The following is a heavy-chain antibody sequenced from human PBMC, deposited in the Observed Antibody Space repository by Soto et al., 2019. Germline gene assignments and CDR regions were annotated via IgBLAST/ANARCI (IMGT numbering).Heavy chain of an antibody. J-gene: IGHJ5*02. V-gene: IGHV4-31*03. CDR2: IYYSGST. CDR3: AREEWKLGGWFDP. Sequence: QVQLQESGPGLVKPSQTLSLTCTVSGGSISSGDYYWSWIRQHPGRGLEWIGYIYYSGSTYYNPSLKSRVTRSLDSSKNKVALKLRSVTAADTAVDYWAREEWKLGGWFDPWGQGTLVTVSS. D-gene: IGHD3-3*01. CDR1: GGSISSGDYY.